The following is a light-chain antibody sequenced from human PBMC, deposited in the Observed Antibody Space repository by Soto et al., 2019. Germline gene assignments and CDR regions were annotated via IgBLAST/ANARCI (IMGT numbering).Light chain of an antibody. CDR2: EVS. V-gene: IGLV2-14*01. J-gene: IGLJ1*01. CDR1: SSDVGGYNY. CDR3: SSYTSSSLYV. Sequence: SVLARPASVSGSPGQSITISCTGTSSDVGGYNYVSWYQQHPGKAPKLMIYEVSNRPSGVSNRFSGSKSGNTASLTISGLQAEDEADYYCSSYTSSSLYVFGTGTKVTVL.